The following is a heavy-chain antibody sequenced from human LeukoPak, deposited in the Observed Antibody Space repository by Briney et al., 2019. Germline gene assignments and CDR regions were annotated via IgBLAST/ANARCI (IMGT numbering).Heavy chain of an antibody. V-gene: IGHV3-21*01. J-gene: IGHJ6*02. Sequence: PGGSLRLSCAASGFTFSSYSMNWVRQAPGKGLEWVSSISSSSSYIYYADSVKGRFTISRDNAKNSLYLQMNSLRAEDTAVYYCARGRWNDEYYYGMDVWGQGTTDTVSS. CDR2: ISSSSSYI. CDR1: GFTFSSYS. CDR3: ARGRWNDEYYYGMDV. D-gene: IGHD1-1*01.